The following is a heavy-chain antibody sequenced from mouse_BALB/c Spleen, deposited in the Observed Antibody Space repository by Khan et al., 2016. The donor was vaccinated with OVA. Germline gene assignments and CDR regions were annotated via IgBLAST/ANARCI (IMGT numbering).Heavy chain of an antibody. D-gene: IGHD4-1*01. CDR3: AREASSWDFSFPY. Sequence: VQLKESGPELVEPGASVKMSCKASGCTFTNYVIHWVKQKPGQGLEWIGYINPDNAGTRYNEKFKDKATLTSDISSTSAYMELLSLTSEDSAVYYCAREASSWDFSFPYWGQGTLVTVSA. V-gene: IGHV1S136*01. J-gene: IGHJ3*01. CDR2: INPDNAGT. CDR1: GCTFTNYV.